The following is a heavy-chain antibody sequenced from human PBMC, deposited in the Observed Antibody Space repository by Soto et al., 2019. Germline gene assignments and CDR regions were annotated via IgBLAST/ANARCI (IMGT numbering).Heavy chain of an antibody. J-gene: IGHJ4*02. V-gene: IGHV4-30-2*01. D-gene: IGHD3-3*01. Sequence: PSETLSLTCAVSGGSISSGGYSWSWIRQPPGKGLEWIGYIYHSGSTYYNPSLKSRVTISVDRSKNQFSLKLSSVTAADTAVYYCARVSFGVKMGFDYWGQGTLVTVSS. CDR1: GGSISSGGYS. CDR2: IYHSGST. CDR3: ARVSFGVKMGFDY.